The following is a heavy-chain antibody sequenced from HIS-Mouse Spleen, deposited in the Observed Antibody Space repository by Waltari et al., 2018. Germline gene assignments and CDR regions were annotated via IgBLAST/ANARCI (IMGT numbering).Heavy chain of an antibody. CDR1: GYSISSGYY. Sequence: QVQLQESGPGLVKPSETLSLTCTVPGYSISSGYYWGWIRQPPGKGLEWIGIIYHSGSTTYNPPRRSRVTRPVDTSKNQFSLKRSSVTAADTAVYYCARALEYSSSWYYYYYGMDVWGQGTTVTVSS. J-gene: IGHJ6*02. V-gene: IGHV4-38-2*02. CDR2: IYHSGST. CDR3: ARALEYSSSWYYYYYGMDV. D-gene: IGHD6-13*01.